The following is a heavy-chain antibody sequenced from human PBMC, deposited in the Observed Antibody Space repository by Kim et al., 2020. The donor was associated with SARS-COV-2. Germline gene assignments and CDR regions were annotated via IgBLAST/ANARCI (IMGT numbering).Heavy chain of an antibody. CDR3: AEWVGSSSS. V-gene: IGHV3-7*02. J-gene: IGHJ5*02. Sequence: GGSLRLSCTGSGFTFSGAWMSWLRQAAGKGLEWVAHISPDGSLKYYADSAKGRFTITKDNTRDFLFLQMNSLRAEDSAVYHCAEWVGSSSSWGQGTVVTVS. CDR2: ISPDGSLK. D-gene: IGHD1-26*01. CDR1: GFTFSGAW.